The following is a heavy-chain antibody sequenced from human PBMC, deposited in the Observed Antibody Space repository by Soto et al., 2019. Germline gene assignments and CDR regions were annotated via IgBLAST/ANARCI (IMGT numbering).Heavy chain of an antibody. D-gene: IGHD3-16*01. V-gene: IGHV3-23*01. J-gene: IGHJ5*02. CDR2: ISGSGGST. CDR1: GFTFSSYA. CDR3: AKDRNYDYVRRFESLPA. Sequence: EVQLLESGGGLVQPGGSLRLSCAASGFTFSSYAMSWVRQAPGKGLEWVSAISGSGGSTYYADSVKGRFTISRDNSKNTLYLQMDGLRAEGTAVYYCAKDRNYDYVRRFESLPAWGQGTLVTVSS.